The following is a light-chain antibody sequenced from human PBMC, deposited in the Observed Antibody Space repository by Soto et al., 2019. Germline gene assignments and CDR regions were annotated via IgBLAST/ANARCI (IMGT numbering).Light chain of an antibody. CDR1: SSNIGAGYE. CDR3: QSYDSSLSGYV. CDR2: ENN. Sequence: QLVLTQPPSVSEAPGQRVTISCTGSSSNIGAGYEAHWYQQVPGTAPKLLIYENNNRPSGVPDRFSGSKSGTSASLAITGLQAEDEAEYYCQSYDSSLSGYVFGTWTKVTVL. J-gene: IGLJ1*01. V-gene: IGLV1-40*01.